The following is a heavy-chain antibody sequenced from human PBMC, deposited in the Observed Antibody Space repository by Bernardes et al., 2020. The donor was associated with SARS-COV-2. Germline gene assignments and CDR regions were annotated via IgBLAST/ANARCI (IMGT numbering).Heavy chain of an antibody. CDR1: GYTLTALS. Sequence: ASVKVSCKVSGYTLTALSMHWVRQAPGQGLEWMGGFDPDDGETIYAQKFQGRVTMTEDTSTDTAYMELSSLRSEDTAVYYCATGVMITFGGVIGPGDYWGQGTLVTGSS. CDR2: FDPDDGET. V-gene: IGHV1-24*01. D-gene: IGHD3-16*02. J-gene: IGHJ4*02. CDR3: ATGVMITFGGVIGPGDY.